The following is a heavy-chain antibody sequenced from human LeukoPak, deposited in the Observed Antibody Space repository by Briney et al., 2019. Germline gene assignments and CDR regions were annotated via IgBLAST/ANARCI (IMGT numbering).Heavy chain of an antibody. CDR1: GFTLTSYA. CDR3: AKDYRSGWYYLDY. D-gene: IGHD6-19*01. Sequence: GESLRLSCAASGFTLTSYAMSGLGQAAGKGLEGVSGLTGDSNTYYADSAKGRFTISSDNSNNTLYLQMNSLRAGATAVYYCAKDYRSGWYYLDYWGQGTLVTVSS. V-gene: IGHV3-23*01. J-gene: IGHJ4*02. CDR2: LTGDSNT.